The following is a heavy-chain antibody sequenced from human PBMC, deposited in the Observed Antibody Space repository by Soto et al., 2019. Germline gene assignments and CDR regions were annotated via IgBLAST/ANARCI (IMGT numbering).Heavy chain of an antibody. V-gene: IGHV4-59*01. CDR2: IYYSGST. CDR3: ARVLSGYDSVGQYYYYGMDV. J-gene: IGHJ6*02. D-gene: IGHD5-12*01. CDR1: GGSISSYY. Sequence: SETLSLTCTVSGGSISSYYWSWIRQPPGKGLEWIGYIYYSGSTNYNPSLKSRVTISVDTSKNQFSLKLSSVTAADTAVYYCARVLSGYDSVGQYYYYGMDVWGQGTTVTVSS.